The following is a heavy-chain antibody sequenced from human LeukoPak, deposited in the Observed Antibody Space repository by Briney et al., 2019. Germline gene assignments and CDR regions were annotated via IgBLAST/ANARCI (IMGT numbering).Heavy chain of an antibody. J-gene: IGHJ4*02. CDR1: GGSFSGYY. V-gene: IGHV4-34*01. D-gene: IGHD2-2*02. Sequence: SETLSLTCAVYGGSFSGYYWSWIRQPPGKGLEWIGEISHTEGTRYNPSLESRVTMSVGTSENQLSLKLIFVTAADTAVYYCARIRCGHSGSICYNHWGLGTLVTVSS. CDR2: ISHTEGT. CDR3: ARIRCGHSGSICYNH.